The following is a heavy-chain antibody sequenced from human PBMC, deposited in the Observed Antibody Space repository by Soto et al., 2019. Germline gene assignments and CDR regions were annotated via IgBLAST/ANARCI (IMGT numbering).Heavy chain of an antibody. CDR2: IYYSGST. D-gene: IGHD7-27*01. CDR1: GGSISSYY. CDR3: AKNWNWGSLVH. V-gene: IGHV4-59*08. J-gene: IGHJ4*02. Sequence: SETLSLSCTVSGGSISSYYWSWIRQPPGKGLEWIGYIYYSGSTNYNPSLNSRVTISVDTSKNQFSLKLSSVTAADTAVYYCAKNWNWGSLVHWGQGTLVTVSS.